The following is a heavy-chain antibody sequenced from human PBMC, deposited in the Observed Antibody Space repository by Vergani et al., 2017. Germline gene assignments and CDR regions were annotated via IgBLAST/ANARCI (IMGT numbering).Heavy chain of an antibody. CDR1: GDSVISTDYH. J-gene: IGHJ4*02. D-gene: IGHD2-15*01. CDR2: MDYSGST. CDR3: ASKRGACRAAYCHSYDF. V-gene: IGHV4-39*01. Sequence: QVQLQESGPGLVKPSETLSLTCTVSGDSVISTDYHLGWIRYPPGKGLEWIGSMDYSGSTPYNPSVESRISISFETPKNQFSLRLTSVTAADTAVYYCASKRGACRAAYCHSYDFWGPGTLVGVSS.